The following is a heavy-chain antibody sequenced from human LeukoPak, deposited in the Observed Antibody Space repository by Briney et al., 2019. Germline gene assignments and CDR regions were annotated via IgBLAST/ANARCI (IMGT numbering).Heavy chain of an antibody. J-gene: IGHJ6*02. V-gene: IGHV4-30-4*01. CDR3: ARRLDFWSGYPSYYYYGMDV. CDR2: IYYSGST. CDR1: GGSSSSGDYY. Sequence: SETLSLTCTVSGGSSSSGDYYWSWIRQPPGKGLEWIGYIYYSGSTYYNPSLKSRVTISVDTSKNQFSLKLSSVTAADTAVYYCARRLDFWSGYPSYYYYGMDVWGQGTTVTVSS. D-gene: IGHD3-3*01.